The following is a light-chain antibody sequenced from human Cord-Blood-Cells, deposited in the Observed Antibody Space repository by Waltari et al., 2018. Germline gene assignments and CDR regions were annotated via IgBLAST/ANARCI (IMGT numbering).Light chain of an antibody. J-gene: IGKJ1*01. CDR1: QSISSW. V-gene: IGKV1-5*03. Sequence: DIQMTQSPSTLPASVGDRVTITCRASQSISSWLAWYQQKPGKAPKLLIYKASSLESGVPSRFSGSGSGTEFTLTINSLQPDDFATYYCQQYNSYSTFGQGTKVEIK. CDR3: QQYNSYST. CDR2: KAS.